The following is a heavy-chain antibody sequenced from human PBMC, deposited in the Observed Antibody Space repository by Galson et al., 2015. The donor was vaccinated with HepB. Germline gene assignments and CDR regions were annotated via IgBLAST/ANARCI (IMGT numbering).Heavy chain of an antibody. J-gene: IGHJ4*02. CDR2: INAGNGNT. D-gene: IGHD2-15*01. Sequence: SVKVSCKASGYTFTSYAMHWVRQAPGQRLEWMGWINAGNGNTKYSQKFQGRVTITRDTSASTAYMELSSLRSEDTAVYYCARDRVVVVAEPFDYWGQGTLVTVSS. CDR3: ARDRVVVVAEPFDY. V-gene: IGHV1-3*01. CDR1: GYTFTSYA.